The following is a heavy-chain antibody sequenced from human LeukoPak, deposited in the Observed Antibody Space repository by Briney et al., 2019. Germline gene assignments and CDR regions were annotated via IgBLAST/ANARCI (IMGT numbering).Heavy chain of an antibody. CDR1: GFTFSASA. CDR3: AKRYFDWLSAFDH. Sequence: PGGSLRLSCAASGFTFSASAMTWVRQAPGKGLEWVSTITGSGDRTYYGDSVKGPFSISRDNSKNTLYLQMNSLRAEDTAVYYCAKRYFDWLSAFDHWGQGALVTASS. D-gene: IGHD3-9*01. CDR2: ITGSGDRT. V-gene: IGHV3-23*01. J-gene: IGHJ4*02.